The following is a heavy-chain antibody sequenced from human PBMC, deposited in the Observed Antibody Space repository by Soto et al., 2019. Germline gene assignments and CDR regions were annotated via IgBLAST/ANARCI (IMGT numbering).Heavy chain of an antibody. V-gene: IGHV1-69*12. CDR1: GGTFSSYA. J-gene: IGHJ6*02. Sequence: QVQLVQSGAEVKKPGSSVKVSCKASGGTFSSYAISWVRQAPGQGLEWMGGIIPIFGTANYAQKFQGRVTITAEEAAGPAYMELSSVRSEDTAVDYCARTPPGYYCGMDVVGQGPTVTVSS. CDR2: IIPIFGTA. CDR3: ARTPPGYYCGMDV.